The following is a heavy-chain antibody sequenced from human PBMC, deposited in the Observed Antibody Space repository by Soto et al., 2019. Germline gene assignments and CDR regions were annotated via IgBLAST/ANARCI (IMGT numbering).Heavy chain of an antibody. V-gene: IGHV3-23*01. J-gene: IGHJ4*02. Sequence: EVHLLDSGGNLIQPGGSLTLSCAASGFTISNYAMSWVRQAPGKGLVCVAGISGSGSGVNAYYADSVQGRFTISRNNSNNPLYLQMNSLRAEDTAVYYCAKDKAIGGGSCYSDWGPGALVTVSS. CDR1: GFTISNYA. CDR3: AKDKAIGGGSCYSD. D-gene: IGHD2-15*01. CDR2: ISGSGSGVNA.